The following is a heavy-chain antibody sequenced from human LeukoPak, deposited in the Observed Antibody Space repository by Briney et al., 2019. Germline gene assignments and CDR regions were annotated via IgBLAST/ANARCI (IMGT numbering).Heavy chain of an antibody. CDR3: ARVSLVAGPYYYYGMDV. D-gene: IGHD6-19*01. V-gene: IGHV3-21*01. Sequence: GGSLRLSCAASGFTFSSYSMTWVRQAPGKGLEWVSSISSSSSYIYYADSVKGRFTISRDNAKNSLYLQMNSLRAEDTAVYYCARVSLVAGPYYYYGMDVWGQGTTVTVSS. CDR1: GFTFSSYS. CDR2: ISSSSSYI. J-gene: IGHJ6*02.